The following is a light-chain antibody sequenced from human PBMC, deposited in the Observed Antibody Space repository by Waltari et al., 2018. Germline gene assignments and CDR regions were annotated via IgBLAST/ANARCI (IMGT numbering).Light chain of an antibody. CDR2: DAS. V-gene: IGKV3-11*01. Sequence: EIVLTQSPATLSLSPGERATLSCRASQSISSFLAWYQQKPGQAPRLLIYDASNRATGIPARFGGSGSETDFTLTISSLEPEDFAVYYCQHRSNWPQEFTFGPGTKVYIK. CDR1: QSISSF. J-gene: IGKJ3*01. CDR3: QHRSNWPQEFT.